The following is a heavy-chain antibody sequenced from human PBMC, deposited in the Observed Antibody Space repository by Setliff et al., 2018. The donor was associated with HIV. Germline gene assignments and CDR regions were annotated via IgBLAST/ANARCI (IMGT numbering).Heavy chain of an antibody. CDR2: VYVGGTV. CDR3: ARGRTIGASAVFFDP. J-gene: IGHJ5*02. V-gene: IGHV4-61*09. D-gene: IGHD1-1*01. Sequence: SETLSLTCTVSGGSISSGSYYWNWIRQPAGKEPELIGHVYVGGTVIYNPSLASRLTISIVPSKNQFSLDLRSVTAADTAKYYCARGRTIGASAVFFDPWGQGTPVTVSS. CDR1: GGSISSGSYY.